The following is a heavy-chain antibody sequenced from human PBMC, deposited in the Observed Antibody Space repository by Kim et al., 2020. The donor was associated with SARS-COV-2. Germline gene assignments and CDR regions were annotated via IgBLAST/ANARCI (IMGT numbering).Heavy chain of an antibody. CDR1: GFTFDDYA. V-gene: IGHV3-9*01. D-gene: IGHD2-2*01. CDR2: ISWNSGSI. J-gene: IGHJ4*02. CDR3: AKESVVPARGNFDY. Sequence: GGSLRLSCAASGFTFDDYAMHWVRQAPGKGLEWVSGISWNSGSIGYADSVKGRFTISRDNAKNSLYLQMNSLRAEDTALYYCAKESVVPARGNFDYWGQGTLVTVSS.